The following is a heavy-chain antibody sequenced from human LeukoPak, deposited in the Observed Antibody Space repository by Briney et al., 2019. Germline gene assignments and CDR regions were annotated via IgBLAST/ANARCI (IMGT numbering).Heavy chain of an antibody. CDR1: GFTFSSYG. CDR2: IWYDGSNK. CDR3: VRENGGAAAGHEASYYSYAFDV. V-gene: IGHV3-33*01. J-gene: IGHJ6*02. D-gene: IGHD6-13*01. Sequence: GGSLRLSCAASGFTFSSYGMYWVRQAPGKGLEWVAVIWYDGSNKYYADSVKGRFTISRDNSKNTLYLQMNSLRAEDTAVYYCVRENGGAAAGHEASYYSYAFDVWGQGTTVTVSS.